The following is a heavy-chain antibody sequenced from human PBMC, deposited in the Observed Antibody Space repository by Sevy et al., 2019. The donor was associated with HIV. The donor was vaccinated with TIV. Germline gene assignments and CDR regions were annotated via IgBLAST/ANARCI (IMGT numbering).Heavy chain of an antibody. J-gene: IGHJ4*02. D-gene: IGHD6-13*01. V-gene: IGHV3-73*01. Sequence: GGSLRLSCAASGFTFSVAAVHWVRQASGKGLEWVGRIRNKADSYATSYAASVKGRFTISRDDSKNMAYLQMNSPKTEDTAVYFCGRQGVAAEIDYWGRGTLVTVSS. CDR1: GFTFSVAA. CDR3: GRQGVAAEIDY. CDR2: IRNKADSYAT.